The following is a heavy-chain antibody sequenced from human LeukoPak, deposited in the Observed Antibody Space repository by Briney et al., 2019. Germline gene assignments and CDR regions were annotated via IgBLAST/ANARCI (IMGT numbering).Heavy chain of an antibody. Sequence: GGSLRLSCAASGFTFSSYSMNWVRQAPGKGLEWVSYISSSSSTIYYADSVKGRFTISRDNAKNSLYLQMNSLRAEDTAVYYCVRVPYYYDGSGYFYSNYYHYYMDVWGKGTTVTVSS. J-gene: IGHJ6*03. CDR2: ISSSSSTI. D-gene: IGHD3-22*01. V-gene: IGHV3-48*01. CDR1: GFTFSSYS. CDR3: VRVPYYYDGSGYFYSNYYHYYMDV.